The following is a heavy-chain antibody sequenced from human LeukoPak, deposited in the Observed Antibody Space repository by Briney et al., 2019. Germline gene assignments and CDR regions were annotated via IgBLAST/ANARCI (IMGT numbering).Heavy chain of an antibody. V-gene: IGHV1-69*13. CDR1: GGTFSSYA. CDR3: ARGQPPYGSGSYVSGAFDM. Sequence: ASVKVSCKASGGTFSSYAISWVRQAPGQGLEWMGGIIPIFGTANYPPNYQGRVTITADESKSTAYMELSSRRSEDTAVYYCARGQPPYGSGSYVSGAFDMWGQGTMVTVSS. D-gene: IGHD3-10*01. J-gene: IGHJ3*02. CDR2: IIPIFGTA.